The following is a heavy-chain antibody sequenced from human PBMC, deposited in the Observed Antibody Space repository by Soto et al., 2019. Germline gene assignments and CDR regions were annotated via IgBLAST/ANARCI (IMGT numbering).Heavy chain of an antibody. CDR1: GITVSIYY. J-gene: IGHJ4*02. V-gene: IGHV3-53*01. CDR3: ARIPYDNSGTIFDY. D-gene: IGHD3-22*01. CDR2: IYAGTIT. Sequence: GESLKIYFAVSGITVSIYYMSWFCQAAGKGLEWVSVIYAGTITYYADSVKGRFTIYRDNSKNTLNLEMNSLRVEDTAVYYCARIPYDNSGTIFDYWGQGTLVTVSS.